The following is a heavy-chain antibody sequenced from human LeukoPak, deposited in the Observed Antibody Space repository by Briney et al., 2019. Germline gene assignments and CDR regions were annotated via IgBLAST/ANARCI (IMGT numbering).Heavy chain of an antibody. CDR3: ARDMRHYRNYDSSGYYYNFEY. CDR2: IRVHNGYT. D-gene: IGHD3-22*01. Sequence: ASVKVSCKTSGYIFTSYGISWVRQAPGKGLEWMGWIRVHNGYTRYAQKFQGRVTMTTDTSTSTAYMDLRSLRSDDTAVYYCARDMRHYRNYDSSGYYYNFEYWGQGTLVSVSS. V-gene: IGHV1-18*01. J-gene: IGHJ4*02. CDR1: GYIFTSYG.